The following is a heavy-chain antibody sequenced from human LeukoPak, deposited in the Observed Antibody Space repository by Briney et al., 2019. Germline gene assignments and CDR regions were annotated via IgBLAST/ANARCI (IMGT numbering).Heavy chain of an antibody. CDR2: IYYSGST. CDR3: ARGPLSYDFWSGYYQPTYYYGMDV. D-gene: IGHD3-3*01. CDR1: GGSVSSYY. Sequence: PSETLSLTCTVSGGSVSSYYWSWNRQPPGKGLEWIGYIYYSGSTNYNPSLKSRVTISVDTSKNQFSLKLSSVTAADTAVYHCARGPLSYDFWSGYYQPTYYYGMDVWGQGTTVTVSS. J-gene: IGHJ6*02. V-gene: IGHV4-59*02.